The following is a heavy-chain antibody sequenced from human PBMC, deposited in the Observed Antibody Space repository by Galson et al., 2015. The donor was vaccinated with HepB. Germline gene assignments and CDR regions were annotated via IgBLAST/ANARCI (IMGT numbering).Heavy chain of an antibody. D-gene: IGHD3-10*01. CDR1: GGSFSTYG. CDR2: IIPMSGTA. CDR3: ATDGSSGSGPPAY. V-gene: IGHV1-69*06. Sequence: SVKVSCKASGGSFSTYGVSWVRQAPGQGLEWMGEIIPMSGTAKYAQKFQGRVAITAETSTTTVDMELSRLRSEDTAVYYCATDGSSGSGPPAYWGQGTLVTV. J-gene: IGHJ4*02.